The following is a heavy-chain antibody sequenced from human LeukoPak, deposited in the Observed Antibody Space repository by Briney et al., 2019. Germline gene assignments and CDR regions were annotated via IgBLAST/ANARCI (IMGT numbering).Heavy chain of an antibody. Sequence: PGGSLRLSCAASGFTFSSYGMHWVRQAPGKGLEWVAFIRYDGSNKYYADSVKGRFTISRDNSKNTRYLQMNSLRAEDTAVYYCANPPYDSSGYYPLGDYYYMDVWGKGTTVTISS. J-gene: IGHJ6*03. CDR3: ANPPYDSSGYYPLGDYYYMDV. CDR2: IRYDGSNK. D-gene: IGHD3-22*01. V-gene: IGHV3-30*02. CDR1: GFTFSSYG.